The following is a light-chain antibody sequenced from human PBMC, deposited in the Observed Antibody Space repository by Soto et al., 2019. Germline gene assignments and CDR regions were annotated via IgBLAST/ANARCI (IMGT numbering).Light chain of an antibody. CDR1: QILLHITGETF. CDR2: EVS. CDR3: MQSTQLPPT. J-gene: IGKJ5*01. Sequence: VMTQTPLSLSVAPLQPSSSSFKSSQILLHITGETFLFWYLQKPGQSPQLLIYEVSTRVSGVPDRFSGSGSGTDFTLEISRVETDDVGIYYCMQSTQLPPTFGQGTRLEIK. V-gene: IGKV2D-29*02.